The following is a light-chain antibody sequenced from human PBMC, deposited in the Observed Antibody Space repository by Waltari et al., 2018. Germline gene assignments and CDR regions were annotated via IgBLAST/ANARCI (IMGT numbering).Light chain of an antibody. J-gene: IGKJ5*01. CDR2: WAS. V-gene: IGKV4-1*01. CDR3: QQYYTSPST. Sequence: DIVMTPSPHSLAVSLGERATINCTSNHSVFSTSNRENRLGWYQQKPGQPPKLLFYWASTREPGVPDRFSASGSGTDFTLSISSLQAEDVALYYCQQYYTSPSTFGQGTRLEI. CDR1: HSVFSTSNRENR.